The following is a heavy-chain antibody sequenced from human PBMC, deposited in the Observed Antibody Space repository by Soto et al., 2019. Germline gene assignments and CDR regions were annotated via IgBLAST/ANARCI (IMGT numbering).Heavy chain of an antibody. V-gene: IGHV1-69*01. Sequence: QVQLVQSGAEVKKPGSSVKVSCKASGGTFSSYSINWVRQAPGQGLEWMGEIIPIFGTANYALRIQGRVTTTADESTSTAYMEPSSLRSEGAAVYYCARDGGRHSGWIDYWGQGTLVTVSS. J-gene: IGHJ4*02. CDR1: GGTFSSYS. CDR3: ARDGGRHSGWIDY. CDR2: IIPIFGTA. D-gene: IGHD1-26*01.